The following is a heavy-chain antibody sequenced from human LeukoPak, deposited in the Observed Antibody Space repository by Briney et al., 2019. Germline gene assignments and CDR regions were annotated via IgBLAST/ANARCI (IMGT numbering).Heavy chain of an antibody. CDR3: ARSSGWQPDFDY. Sequence: GGSLRLSCAASGFTFSSSWMHWVRQAPGKGLVWVSRINSDGSITTYADSVKGRFTISRDNAKNTLYLQMNSLRAEDTAVYYCARSSGWQPDFDYWGQGTLVTVSS. J-gene: IGHJ4*02. D-gene: IGHD6-19*01. CDR2: INSDGSIT. V-gene: IGHV3-74*01. CDR1: GFTFSSSW.